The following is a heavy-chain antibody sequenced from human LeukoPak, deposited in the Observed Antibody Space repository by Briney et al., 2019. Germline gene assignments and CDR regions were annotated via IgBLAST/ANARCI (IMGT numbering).Heavy chain of an antibody. Sequence: PGGSLRLSCAVSGFTFSSYAMSWVRQAPGKGLDWVSDISGSGGTTYYADSVKGRFTISRDNSKNTLYLQMNSLRAEDTAVYYCARWDDYGDPPDGFDIWGQGTMVTVSS. J-gene: IGHJ3*02. D-gene: IGHD4-17*01. V-gene: IGHV3-23*01. CDR3: ARWDDYGDPPDGFDI. CDR2: ISGSGGTT. CDR1: GFTFSSYA.